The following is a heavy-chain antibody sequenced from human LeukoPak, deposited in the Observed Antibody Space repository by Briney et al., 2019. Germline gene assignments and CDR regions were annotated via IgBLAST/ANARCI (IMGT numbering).Heavy chain of an antibody. CDR1: GSTFDDYG. J-gene: IGHJ4*02. D-gene: IGHD3-10*01. Sequence: GGSLRLSCAASGSTFDDYGMSWVRQAPGKGLEWVSGINWNGDRTGYADSVRGRFTISRDNAKNSLYLQMNSLRAEDTALYYCARKGYYGSGTYLDYWGQGTLVTVSS. CDR3: ARKGYYGSGTYLDY. V-gene: IGHV3-20*04. CDR2: INWNGDRT.